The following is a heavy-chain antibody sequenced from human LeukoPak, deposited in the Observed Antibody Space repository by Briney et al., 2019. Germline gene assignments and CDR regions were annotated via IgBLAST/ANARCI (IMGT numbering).Heavy chain of an antibody. V-gene: IGHV3-7*01. CDR3: AREWDAIGFGWFGEFSAGIEGKKYGMDV. CDR1: GFTFSSYW. CDR2: IKQDGSEK. D-gene: IGHD3-10*01. Sequence: GGSLRLSCAASGFTFSSYWMSWVRQAPGKGLEWVANIKQDGSEKYYVDSVKGRFTISRDNAKNSLYLQMNSLRAEDTAVYYCAREWDAIGFGWFGEFSAGIEGKKYGMDVWGQGTTVTVSS. J-gene: IGHJ6*02.